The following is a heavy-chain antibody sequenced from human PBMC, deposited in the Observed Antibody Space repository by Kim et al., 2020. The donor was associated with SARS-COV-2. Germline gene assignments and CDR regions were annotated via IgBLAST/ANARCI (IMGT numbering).Heavy chain of an antibody. Sequence: GGSLRLSCAASGFTFSSYAMHWVRQAPGKGLEWVAVISYDGSNKYYADSVKGRFTISRDNSKNTLYLQMNSLRAEDTAVYYCARDSGYGRITGRFDYWGQGTLVTVSS. CDR2: ISYDGSNK. J-gene: IGHJ4*02. CDR3: ARDSGYGRITGRFDY. CDR1: GFTFSSYA. V-gene: IGHV3-30*04. D-gene: IGHD5-18*01.